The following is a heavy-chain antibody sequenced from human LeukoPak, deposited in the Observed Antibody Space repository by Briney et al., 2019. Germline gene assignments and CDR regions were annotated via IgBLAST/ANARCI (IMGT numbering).Heavy chain of an antibody. CDR2: ISWNSGSI. CDR1: GFIFVDYA. Sequence: ALRLSCAASGFIFVDYAMHWVRQAPGQGLEWVAGISWNSGSIDYADSVKGRITISRDNAKNSLYLQMNSLRAEDTALYYCARDMAMVRGNGMDVWGQGTTVTVSS. J-gene: IGHJ6*02. D-gene: IGHD3-10*01. V-gene: IGHV3-9*01. CDR3: ARDMAMVRGNGMDV.